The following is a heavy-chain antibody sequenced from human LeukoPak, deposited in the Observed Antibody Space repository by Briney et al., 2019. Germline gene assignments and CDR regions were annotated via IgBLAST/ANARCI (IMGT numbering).Heavy chain of an antibody. CDR1: GFSFSSYW. V-gene: IGHV3-74*01. J-gene: IGHJ4*02. Sequence: GGSLRLSCAASGFSFSSYWMHWVRQAPGKGLVWVSRINSDGSTTIYADSVKGRFTISRDNAKNSLYLQMNSLRAEDTAVYYCARRDKDPDYWGQGTLVTASS. CDR3: ARRDKDPDY. D-gene: IGHD2-15*01. CDR2: INSDGSTT.